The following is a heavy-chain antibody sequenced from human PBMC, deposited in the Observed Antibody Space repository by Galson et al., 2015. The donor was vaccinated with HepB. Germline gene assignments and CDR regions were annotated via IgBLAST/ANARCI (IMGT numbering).Heavy chain of an antibody. V-gene: IGHV3-64*01. Sequence: SLRLSCAASGFTFSSYAMHWVRQAPGKGLEYVSAISSNGGSTYYANSVKGRFTISRDNSKNTLYLQMGSLRAEDMAVYYCARAGTREGGYSSSWYYVYWGQGTLVTVSS. J-gene: IGHJ4*02. CDR2: ISSNGGST. CDR3: ARAGTREGGYSSSWYYVY. CDR1: GFTFSSYA. D-gene: IGHD6-13*01.